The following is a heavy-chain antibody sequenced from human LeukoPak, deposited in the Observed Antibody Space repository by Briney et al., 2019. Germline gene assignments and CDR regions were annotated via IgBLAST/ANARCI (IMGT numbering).Heavy chain of an antibody. V-gene: IGHV3-23*01. J-gene: IGHJ4*02. Sequence: GGSLRLSCAASGFTFSSYAMSWVRQAPGKGLEWVSAISGSGGSTYYADSVKGRFTISSDNSKNTLYLQMNSLRAEDTAVYYCAKVPSYYYDSSGYYPFDYWGQGTLVTVSS. CDR1: GFTFSSYA. CDR3: AKVPSYYYDSSGYYPFDY. CDR2: ISGSGGST. D-gene: IGHD3-22*01.